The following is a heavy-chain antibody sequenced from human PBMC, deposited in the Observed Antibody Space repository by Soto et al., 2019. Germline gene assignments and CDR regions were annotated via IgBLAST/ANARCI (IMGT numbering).Heavy chain of an antibody. Sequence: GASVKVSCKASGYTFSTYGINWIRQAPGQHLEWLGWISPRNGNTNYAQNVQGRVTLTTDASTATAYLELKNLRSDDTAVYYCARVQLLPNPAFDFWGQGTLVTVSS. CDR3: ARVQLLPNPAFDF. V-gene: IGHV1-18*04. CDR2: ISPRNGNT. J-gene: IGHJ4*02. CDR1: GYTFSTYG. D-gene: IGHD6-13*01.